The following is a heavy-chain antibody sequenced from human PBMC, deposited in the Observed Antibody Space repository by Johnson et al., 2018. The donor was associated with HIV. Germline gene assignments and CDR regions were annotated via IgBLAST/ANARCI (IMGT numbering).Heavy chain of an antibody. CDR3: ARDAGENAFDI. CDR2: IYSGGST. V-gene: IGHV3-66*01. J-gene: IGHJ3*02. D-gene: IGHD7-27*01. CDR1: GFAFSSYA. Sequence: VQLVESGGGLVQPGRSLRLSCAASGFAFSSYAMHWVRQAPGKGLEWVSVIYSGGSTYYADSVKGRFTISRDNAKNSLYLQMNSLRAEDTAVYYCARDAGENAFDIWGQGTMVTVSS.